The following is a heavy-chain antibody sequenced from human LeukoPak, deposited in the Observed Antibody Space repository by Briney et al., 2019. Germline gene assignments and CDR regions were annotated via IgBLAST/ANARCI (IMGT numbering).Heavy chain of an antibody. CDR1: GYTFTGYY. D-gene: IGHD5-12*01. V-gene: IGHV1-2*02. CDR3: ARDSSEWLRLLFDY. Sequence: GASVKVSCKPSGYTFTGYYMHWVRQAPGQGLEWMGWINPNSGGTNYAQKFQGRVTMTRDTSISTACMELSRLRSDDTAVYDCARDSSEWLRLLFDYWGQGTLVTVSS. CDR2: INPNSGGT. J-gene: IGHJ4*02.